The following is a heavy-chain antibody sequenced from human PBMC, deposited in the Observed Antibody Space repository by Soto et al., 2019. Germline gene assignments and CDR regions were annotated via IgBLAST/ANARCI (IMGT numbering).Heavy chain of an antibody. CDR2: VSGGNTDA. Sequence: QVQLVESAGGLVKPGGSLRLSCVASGLTFSDYYMTWIRQAPGKGLEWVSYVSGGNTDATYADSVRGRFIISRDNAKNSLFLQMNSLRVEDTAVYYCAPLGLSNSYHLRDYFESWGQGTLVTVSA. D-gene: IGHD5-18*01. V-gene: IGHV3-11*05. J-gene: IGHJ4*02. CDR3: APLGLSNSYHLRDYFES. CDR1: GLTFSDYY.